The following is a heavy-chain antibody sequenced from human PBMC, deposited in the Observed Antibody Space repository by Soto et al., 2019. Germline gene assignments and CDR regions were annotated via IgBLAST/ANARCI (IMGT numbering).Heavy chain of an antibody. Sequence: SVKVSCKASGFTFTSSAVQWVRQARGQRLEWIGWIVVGSGNTNYAQKFQERVTITRDMSTSTAYMELSSLRSEDTAVYYCAAESSSYSATNLDYWGQGTLVTVSS. D-gene: IGHD6-25*01. CDR3: AAESSSYSATNLDY. J-gene: IGHJ4*02. CDR2: IVVGSGNT. V-gene: IGHV1-58*01. CDR1: GFTFTSSA.